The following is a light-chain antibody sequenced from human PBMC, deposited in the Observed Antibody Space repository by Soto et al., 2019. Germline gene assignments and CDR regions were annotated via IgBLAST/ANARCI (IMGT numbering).Light chain of an antibody. CDR3: SSYTTGSTRV. Sequence: QSALTQPASVSGSPGQSITISCIGTNSDVGGYNFVSWYQQHPGKAPKLLIYEVTNRPSGISNRFSGSKSGYTASLTISGLQAEDEADYYCSSYTTGSTRVFGGGTKLTVL. V-gene: IGLV2-14*01. CDR2: EVT. J-gene: IGLJ2*01. CDR1: NSDVGGYNF.